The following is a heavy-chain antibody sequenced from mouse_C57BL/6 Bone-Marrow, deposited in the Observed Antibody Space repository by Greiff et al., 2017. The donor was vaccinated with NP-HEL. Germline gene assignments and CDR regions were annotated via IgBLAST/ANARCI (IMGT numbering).Heavy chain of an antibody. Sequence: QVQLQQPGAELVKPGASVKLSCKASGYTFTSYWMHWVKQRPGPGLEWIGMIHPNSGSTNYNEKFKSKATLTVDKSSSTAYMQLSSLTSEDSAVYYCARRGWLLLFAYWGQGTLVTVSA. CDR3: ARRGWLLLFAY. CDR1: GYTFTSYW. CDR2: IHPNSGST. D-gene: IGHD2-3*01. J-gene: IGHJ3*01. V-gene: IGHV1-64*01.